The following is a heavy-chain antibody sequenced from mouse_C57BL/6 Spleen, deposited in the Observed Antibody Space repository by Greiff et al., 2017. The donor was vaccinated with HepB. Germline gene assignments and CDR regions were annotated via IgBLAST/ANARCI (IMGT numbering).Heavy chain of an antibody. CDR3: AKGDYYGSSYWYFDV. CDR1: GYTFTSYD. D-gene: IGHD1-1*01. CDR2: IYPRDGST. V-gene: IGHV1-85*01. Sequence: QVQLQQSGPELVKPGASVKLSCKASGYTFTSYDINWVKQRPGQGLEWIGWIYPRDGSTKYNEKFKGKATLTVDTSSSTAYMELHSLTSEDSAVYFCAKGDYYGSSYWYFDVWGTGTTVTVSS. J-gene: IGHJ1*03.